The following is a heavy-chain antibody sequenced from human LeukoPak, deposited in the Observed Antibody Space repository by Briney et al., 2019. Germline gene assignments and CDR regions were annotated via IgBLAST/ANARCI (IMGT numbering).Heavy chain of an antibody. Sequence: PGGSLRLSCAASRFTFNDYSMTWIRQAPGKGLEWVSSISYTGSSINYADSVKGRFNISGDNAKKSLYLQMNSLRAEDTAVYYCAREKIHFDSSGDYFDYYFYMDVWGKGTTVTISS. D-gene: IGHD3-22*01. V-gene: IGHV3-11*01. J-gene: IGHJ6*03. CDR2: ISYTGSSI. CDR1: RFTFNDYS. CDR3: AREKIHFDSSGDYFDYYFYMDV.